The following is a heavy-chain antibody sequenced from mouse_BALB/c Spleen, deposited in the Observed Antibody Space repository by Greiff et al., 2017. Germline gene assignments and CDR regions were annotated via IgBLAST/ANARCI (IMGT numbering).Heavy chain of an antibody. Sequence: EVQLQQSGPSLVKPSQTLSLTCSVTGDSITSGYWNWIRKFPGNKLEYMGYISYSGSTYYNPSLKSRISITRDTSKNQYYLQLNSVTTEDTATYYCARYLYGSSYYAMDYWGQGTSVTVSS. CDR1: GDSITSGY. D-gene: IGHD1-1*01. CDR2: ISYSGST. V-gene: IGHV3-8*02. J-gene: IGHJ4*01. CDR3: ARYLYGSSYYAMDY.